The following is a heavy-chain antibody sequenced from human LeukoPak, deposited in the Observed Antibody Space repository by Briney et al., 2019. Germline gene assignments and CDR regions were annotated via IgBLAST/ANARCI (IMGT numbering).Heavy chain of an antibody. D-gene: IGHD6-13*01. CDR1: GIPFRNHY. J-gene: IGHJ3*01. CDR2: ISDSGNTI. Sequence: GGSLTPSCAPSGIPFRNHYMSWIRQAPGKGREWVSYISDSGNTIYYAESVKGRFTISRDKDSLYLQMNSLRAEDTAVYYCARATNGITAAGTGWPYDGFDVWGQGTMVTVSS. V-gene: IGHV3-11*01. CDR3: ARATNGITAAGTGWPYDGFDV.